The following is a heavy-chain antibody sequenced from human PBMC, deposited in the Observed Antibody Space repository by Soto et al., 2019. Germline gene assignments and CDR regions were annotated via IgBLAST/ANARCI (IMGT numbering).Heavy chain of an antibody. D-gene: IGHD6-13*01. J-gene: IGHJ5*02. CDR2: MSGSATST. CDR1: GFSFGTYA. V-gene: IGHV3-23*01. Sequence: GGSLRLSCAASGFSFGTYAMHWVRQAPGKGLEWVSTMSGSATSTQYADSVKGRFTISRDNSKNTLYLQMNSLRAEDTAVYYCAKRGNSSNWYLNWFDPWGQGTLVTVS. CDR3: AKRGNSSNWYLNWFDP.